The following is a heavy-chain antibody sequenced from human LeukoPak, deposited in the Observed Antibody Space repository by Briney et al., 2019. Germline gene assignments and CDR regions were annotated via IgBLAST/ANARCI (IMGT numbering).Heavy chain of an antibody. D-gene: IGHD3-3*01. V-gene: IGHV1-69*05. CDR2: IIPIFGTA. Sequence: SVKVSCKASGCTFSSYAISWVRQAPGPGLEWMGGIIPIFGTANYAQKFQGRVTITTDESTSTAYMELSSLRSEDTAVYYCARGDLEWVSSCFDPWGQGTLVTVSS. J-gene: IGHJ5*02. CDR1: GCTFSSYA. CDR3: ARGDLEWVSSCFDP.